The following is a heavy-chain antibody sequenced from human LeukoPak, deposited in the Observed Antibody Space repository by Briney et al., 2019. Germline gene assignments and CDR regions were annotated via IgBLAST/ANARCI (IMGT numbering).Heavy chain of an antibody. V-gene: IGHV4-59*01. J-gene: IGHJ4*02. CDR1: GGSISSYY. CDR2: IYYSGST. D-gene: IGHD5-18*01. CDR3: ARAWIHHERPFDY. Sequence: ASETLSLTCTVSGGSISSYYWSWIRQPPGQGLEWIGYIYYSGSTNYNPSLKSRVTISVDTSKNQFSLKLSSVTAADTAVYYCARAWIHHERPFDYWGQGTLVTVSS.